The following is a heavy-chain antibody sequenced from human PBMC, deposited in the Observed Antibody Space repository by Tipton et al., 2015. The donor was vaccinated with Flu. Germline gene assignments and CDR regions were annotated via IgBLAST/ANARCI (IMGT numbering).Heavy chain of an antibody. V-gene: IGHV4-38-2*02. CDR1: GDSISSRYY. Sequence: TLSLTCTISGDSISSRYYWGWIRQPPGKGPEWIGNIFRTGSTYNNPSLKSRITMSVDTSKNQFSLKLHSVTAADTAVYYCARDQGFGGGLAYDYYGLDVWGQGTTVTVSS. J-gene: IGHJ6*02. CDR2: IFRTGST. CDR3: ARDQGFGGGLAYDYYGLDV. D-gene: IGHD3-10*01.